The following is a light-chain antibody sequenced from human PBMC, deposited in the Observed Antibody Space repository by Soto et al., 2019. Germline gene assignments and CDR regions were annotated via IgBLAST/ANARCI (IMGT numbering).Light chain of an antibody. J-gene: IGKJ5*01. CDR1: QTVSSRY. Sequence: EIVLTQSPGTLSLSPGERATLSCRASQTVSSRYLAWHQHKPGQAPRILISGASSRASDIPDRFSGSGSGTDFTLTISGLEPEDFAVYYCQQYASSPTFGQGTRLDIK. CDR3: QQYASSPT. V-gene: IGKV3-20*01. CDR2: GAS.